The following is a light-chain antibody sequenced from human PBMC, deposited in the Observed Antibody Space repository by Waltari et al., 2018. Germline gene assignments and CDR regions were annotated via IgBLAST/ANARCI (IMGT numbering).Light chain of an antibody. CDR2: GAL. CDR1: QSVSSSC. Sequence: EIVLTQSPGTLSLSPGERATLSCRASQSVSSSCLAWHQQRPGQVPRLLIYGALNRATGIPDRFIGSGSGTDFTLTISRLEPEDFAVYYCQQCGSSPITFGQGTRLEIK. V-gene: IGKV3-20*01. CDR3: QQCGSSPIT. J-gene: IGKJ5*01.